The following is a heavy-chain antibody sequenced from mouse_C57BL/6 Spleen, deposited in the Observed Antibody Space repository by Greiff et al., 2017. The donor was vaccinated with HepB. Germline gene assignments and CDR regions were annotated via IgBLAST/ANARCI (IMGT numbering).Heavy chain of an antibody. CDR2: INPSTGGT. CDR1: GYSFTGYY. Sequence: VQLKQSGPELVKPGASVKISCKASGYSFTGYYMNWVKQSPEKSLEWIGEINPSTGGTTYNQKFKAKATLTVDKSSSTAYMQLKSLTSEDSAVYYCARSRYDYAHYYAMDYWGQGTSVTVSS. CDR3: ARSRYDYAHYYAMDY. V-gene: IGHV1-42*01. D-gene: IGHD2-4*01. J-gene: IGHJ4*01.